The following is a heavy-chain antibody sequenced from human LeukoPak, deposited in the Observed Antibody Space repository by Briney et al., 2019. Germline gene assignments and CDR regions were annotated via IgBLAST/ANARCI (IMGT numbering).Heavy chain of an antibody. D-gene: IGHD2-21*02. CDR3: ATVDYCGGDCYSDY. J-gene: IGHJ4*02. CDR1: GYTFTSYD. V-gene: IGHV1-8*01. Sequence: ASVKVSCKASGYTFTSYDINWVRQATGQGLEWMGWMNPNSGNTGYAQKFQGRVTMTRNTSIGTAYMELSSLRSEDTAVYYCATVDYCGGDCYSDYWGQGTLVTVSS. CDR2: MNPNSGNT.